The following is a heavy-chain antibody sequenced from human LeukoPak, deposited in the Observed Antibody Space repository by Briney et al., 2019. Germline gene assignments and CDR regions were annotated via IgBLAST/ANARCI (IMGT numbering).Heavy chain of an antibody. CDR2: ISSSGSTI. CDR3: ASTMISPEYYFDY. J-gene: IGHJ4*02. D-gene: IGHD3-22*01. V-gene: IGHV3-48*04. CDR1: GFTFSSYA. Sequence: GGSLRLSCAASGFTFSSYAMSWVRQAPGKGLEWVSYISSSGSTIYYADSVKGRFTISRDNAKNSLYLQMNSLRAEDTAVYYCASTMISPEYYFDYWGQGTLVTVSS.